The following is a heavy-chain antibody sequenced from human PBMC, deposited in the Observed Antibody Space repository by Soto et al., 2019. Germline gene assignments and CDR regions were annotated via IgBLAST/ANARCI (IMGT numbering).Heavy chain of an antibody. J-gene: IGHJ4*02. CDR2: VNWNSGSI. CDR1: GFTFDDYA. V-gene: IGHV3-9*01. CDR3: AKETQANLGTGGFDY. D-gene: IGHD7-27*01. Sequence: VQLVESGGGVTQPGRSLRLSCASSGFTFDDYAMHWVRQAPGKGLEWVSGVNWNSGSIGYADSVKGRFTISRDNAKNSLYLQIDSLTTEDTAFYYCAKETQANLGTGGFDYWGQGTLVTVSS.